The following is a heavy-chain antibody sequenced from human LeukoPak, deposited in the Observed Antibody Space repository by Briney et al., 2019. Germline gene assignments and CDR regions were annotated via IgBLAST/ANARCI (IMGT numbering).Heavy chain of an antibody. CDR2: ISTYTDNT. Sequence: ASVKVSCKASGCTFTRYAISWVRQAPAQGLEWMGWISTYTDNTNYAQKVQGRVTMTTDTSTSTAYMELRSLRSDDTAVYYCARVGFGNAFDIWGRGTMVTVSS. D-gene: IGHD3-16*01. CDR1: GCTFTRYA. V-gene: IGHV1-18*01. CDR3: ARVGFGNAFDI. J-gene: IGHJ3*02.